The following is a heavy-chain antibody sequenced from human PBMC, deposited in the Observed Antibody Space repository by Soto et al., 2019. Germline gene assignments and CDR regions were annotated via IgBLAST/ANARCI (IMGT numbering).Heavy chain of an antibody. Sequence: ASVKVSCKASGYTFTNFGVTWVRRAPGQGLEWMAWISAYTDIPNYAQKFQGRVTMTIDTSTSTAYMYLRSLTSDDTAVYYCARVIPGGEAWFNPWGQGTLVTVSS. V-gene: IGHV1-18*01. CDR3: ARVIPGGEAWFNP. D-gene: IGHD2-2*01. J-gene: IGHJ5*02. CDR1: GYTFTNFG. CDR2: ISAYTDIP.